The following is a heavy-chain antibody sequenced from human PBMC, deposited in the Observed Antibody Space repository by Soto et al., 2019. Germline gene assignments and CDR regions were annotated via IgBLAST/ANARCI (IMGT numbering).Heavy chain of an antibody. V-gene: IGHV3-48*01. CDR2: ISSSSGPI. D-gene: IGHD5-12*01. CDR3: ARGWLGGVASIRGDY. CDR1: GFTFSSYS. Sequence: EVQLVEFGGGLVQPGGSLRLSCAASGFTFSSYSMNWVRQAPGKGLEWVAYISSSSGPIDYADSVKGRFTISRDNAKNSLYLQMNSLRAEDTAVYYCARGWLGGVASIRGDYWGQGTLVTVSS. J-gene: IGHJ4*02.